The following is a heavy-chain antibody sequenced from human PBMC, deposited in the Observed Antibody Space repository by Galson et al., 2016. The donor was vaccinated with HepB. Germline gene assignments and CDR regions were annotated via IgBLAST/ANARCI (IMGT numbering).Heavy chain of an antibody. D-gene: IGHD6-25*01. J-gene: IGHJ4*02. CDR2: ISDDGKNT. CDR3: GRSTRIEAGGVPPGDV. Sequence: SLRLSCAASGFTFNHYGMHWVRQAPGKGLDWVAVISDDGKNTYYADSLKGRFTISRDNSNDILYLQMNSLRAEDTAVYSCGRSTRIEAGGVPPGDVWGRGTLVTVAS. V-gene: IGHV3-30*03. CDR1: GFTFNHYG.